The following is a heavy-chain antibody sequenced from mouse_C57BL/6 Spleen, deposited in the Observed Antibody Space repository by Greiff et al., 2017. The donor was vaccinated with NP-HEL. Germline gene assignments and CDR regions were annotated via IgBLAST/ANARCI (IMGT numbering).Heavy chain of an antibody. CDR2: IDPSDSYT. Sequence: VQLQQPGAELVKPGASVKLSCKASGYTFTSYWMQWVKQRPGQGLEWIGEIDPSDSYTNYNQKFKGKATLTVDTSSSTAYMQLSSLTSEDSAVYYCARRRDYDYDRDAMDYWGQGTSVTVSS. CDR1: GYTFTSYW. V-gene: IGHV1-50*01. J-gene: IGHJ4*01. D-gene: IGHD2-4*01. CDR3: ARRRDYDYDRDAMDY.